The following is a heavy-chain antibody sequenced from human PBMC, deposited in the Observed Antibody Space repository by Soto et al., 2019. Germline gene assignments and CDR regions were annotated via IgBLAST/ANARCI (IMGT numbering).Heavy chain of an antibody. CDR2: INPSGGST. V-gene: IGHV1-46*03. CDR3: ARGGVEYSIFLVIMDHSCYMVF. Sequence: ASVKVSCKASGYTFTSYYMHWVRQAPGQGLEWMGIINPSGGSTSYAQKFQGRVTMTRDTSTSTVYMELSSLRSEDTAVYYCARGGVEYSIFLVIMDHSCYMVFWGKGITVTLFS. D-gene: IGHD3-3*01. J-gene: IGHJ6*04. CDR1: GYTFTSYY.